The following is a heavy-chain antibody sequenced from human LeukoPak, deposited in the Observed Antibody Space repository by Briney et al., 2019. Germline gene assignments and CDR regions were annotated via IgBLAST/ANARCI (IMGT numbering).Heavy chain of an antibody. D-gene: IGHD5-18*01. V-gene: IGHV3-30*04. CDR3: ARSRDSYGSDFDY. CDR2: ISYDGSNK. CDR1: GSTFSSYA. J-gene: IGHJ4*02. Sequence: PGGSLRLSCAASGSTFSSYAMHWVRQPPGKGLEWVALISYDGSNKYYADSVKGRFTISRDNSKNTLYLQMNSLRAEDTAVYYCARSRDSYGSDFDYWGQGTLVTVSS.